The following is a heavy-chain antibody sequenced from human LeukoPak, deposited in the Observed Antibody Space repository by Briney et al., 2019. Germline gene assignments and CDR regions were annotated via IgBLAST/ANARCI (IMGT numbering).Heavy chain of an antibody. V-gene: IGHV3-21*01. CDR3: ARDWFHAIDY. CDR1: AFTFSSYS. J-gene: IGHJ4*02. Sequence: GGSLRLSCAASAFTFSSYSMNWVRQAPGKGLEWVSSISSSSSYIYYADSVKGRFTISRDNAKNSLYLQMNSLRAEDTAVYYCARDWFHAIDYWGQGTLVTVSS. CDR2: ISSSSSYI. D-gene: IGHD2/OR15-2a*01.